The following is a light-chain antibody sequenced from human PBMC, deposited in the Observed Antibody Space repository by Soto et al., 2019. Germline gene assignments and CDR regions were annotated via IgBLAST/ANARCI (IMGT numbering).Light chain of an antibody. Sequence: DIQMTQSPSSLSASVGDRVTITCQASQEISNFLNWYQQKPGKAPQLLIYDASNLETAVPSRFSGSDSGTDFTFTISSLQPEDIATYYCQQDINVPPTFGGGTKVEIK. CDR2: DAS. J-gene: IGKJ4*01. V-gene: IGKV1-33*01. CDR3: QQDINVPPT. CDR1: QEISNF.